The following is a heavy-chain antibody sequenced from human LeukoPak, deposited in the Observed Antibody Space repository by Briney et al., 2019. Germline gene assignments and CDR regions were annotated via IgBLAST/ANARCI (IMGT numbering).Heavy chain of an antibody. Sequence: PVGSLRLSCAVSVVTFNNYAISSARQSPRKGLEWASGMSGRGAVKYYADSGTGRFTISRDNSKTTLYLQMNRLRAEDTAVYYCAKGVVVAPDVSPFDYWGQGTLVPVSS. CDR2: MSGRGAVK. D-gene: IGHD2-2*01. J-gene: IGHJ4*02. CDR1: VVTFNNYA. V-gene: IGHV3-23*01. CDR3: AKGVVVAPDVSPFDY.